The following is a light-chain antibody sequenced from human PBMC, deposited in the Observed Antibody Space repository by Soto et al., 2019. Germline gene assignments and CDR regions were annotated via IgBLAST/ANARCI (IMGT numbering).Light chain of an antibody. CDR2: DAS. CDR3: QQRTNWPLT. CDR1: QSVSSS. Sequence: DIVLTQSPATLSLSPGERATLSCRASQSVSSSLAWYQQKPGQAPRLHIYDASNRATGIPARFSGSGSGTDFTLTISSLEPEDFAVYYCQQRTNWPLTFGGGTKVEIK. J-gene: IGKJ4*01. V-gene: IGKV3-11*01.